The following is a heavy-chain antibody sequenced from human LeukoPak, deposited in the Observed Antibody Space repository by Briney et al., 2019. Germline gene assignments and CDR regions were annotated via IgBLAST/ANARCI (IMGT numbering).Heavy chain of an antibody. CDR2: INPNNADT. D-gene: IGHD3-3*01. J-gene: IGHJ3*02. CDR1: GHTFNGYY. V-gene: IGHV1-2*02. Sequence: ASVKVSCKASGHTFNGYYIHWVRQAPGQGLEWMGWINPNNADTKYAQKFQGRVTMTRDTSVTTVYMELSRLRPDDTAVYYCTRGPAYRFLEWTTDAFDIWGQGTMVTVSS. CDR3: TRGPAYRFLEWTTDAFDI.